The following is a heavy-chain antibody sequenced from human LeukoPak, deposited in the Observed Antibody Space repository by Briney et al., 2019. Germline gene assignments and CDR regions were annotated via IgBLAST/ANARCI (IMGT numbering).Heavy chain of an antibody. V-gene: IGHV3-21*01. CDR2: ISSSSDYI. D-gene: IGHD4-17*01. J-gene: IGHJ4*02. CDR3: APGRSHDYGVLDY. CDR1: GFTFSNYN. Sequence: GGSLRLSCAASGFTFSNYNMNWVRQAPGKGLEWVSSISSSSDYIYYADSVKGRFTISRDNAKNSLYLQMNSLRAEDTAVYYCAPGRSHDYGVLDYWGQGTLVTVSS.